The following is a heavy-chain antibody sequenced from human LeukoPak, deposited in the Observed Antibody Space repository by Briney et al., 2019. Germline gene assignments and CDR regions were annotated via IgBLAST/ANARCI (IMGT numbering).Heavy chain of an antibody. CDR2: ISGSGGST. CDR1: GFTFSSYA. CDR3: AKDRDYYDSSGYSGTIDY. J-gene: IGHJ4*02. D-gene: IGHD3-22*01. Sequence: PGGSLRLSCAASGFTFSSYAMSWVRRAPGRGPGWVSAISGSGGSTYYADSVQGRFNISRDNSKNTLYLQMNSPRAEDTAVYYCAKDRDYYDSSGYSGTIDYWGRGTLVTVSS. V-gene: IGHV3-23*01.